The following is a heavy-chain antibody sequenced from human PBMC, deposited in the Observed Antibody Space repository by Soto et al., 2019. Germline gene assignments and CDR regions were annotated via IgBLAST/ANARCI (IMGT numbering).Heavy chain of an antibody. CDR3: ARGLVIRPYYYHGMDV. D-gene: IGHD3-9*01. V-gene: IGHV4-30-4*01. Sequence: QVQLQESGPGLVKPSQTLSLTCTVSGGSISSGDYFWSWIRQSPGKGLEGIGYISSIGSTYYNPSLKSRVSVSRDTSKNQFSLKLSSVTTTDTAVYYCARGLVIRPYYYHGMDVWGQGTTVTVSS. J-gene: IGHJ6*02. CDR1: GGSISSGDYF. CDR2: ISSIGST.